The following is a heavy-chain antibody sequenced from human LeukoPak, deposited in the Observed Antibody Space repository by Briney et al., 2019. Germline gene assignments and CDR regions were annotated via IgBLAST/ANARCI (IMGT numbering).Heavy chain of an antibody. CDR2: IYYSGST. Sequence: PSETLSLTCTVSGGSISSYYWSWIRQPPGKGLEWIGCIYYSGSTNYNPSLKSRVTISVDTSKNQFSLKLSSVTAADTAVYYCARGGTMVLQFDPWGQGTLVTVSS. CDR3: ARGGTMVLQFDP. V-gene: IGHV4-59*01. D-gene: IGHD3-10*01. J-gene: IGHJ5*02. CDR1: GGSISSYY.